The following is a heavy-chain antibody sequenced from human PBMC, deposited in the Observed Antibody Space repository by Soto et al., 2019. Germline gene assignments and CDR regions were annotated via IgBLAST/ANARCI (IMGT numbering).Heavy chain of an antibody. D-gene: IGHD6-19*01. V-gene: IGHV3-30-3*01. J-gene: IGHJ4*02. Sequence: QVQLVESGGGVVQPGRSLRLSCAASGFTFSSYAMHWVLQAPCKGLEWVAVISYDGSNKYYADSVKGRFTNSRDNSKNTLYLQMNSLRAEDTAVYYCARDHGYSSGSWTNYYFDYCGQGTLVTVSS. CDR3: ARDHGYSSGSWTNYYFDY. CDR2: ISYDGSNK. CDR1: GFTFSSYA.